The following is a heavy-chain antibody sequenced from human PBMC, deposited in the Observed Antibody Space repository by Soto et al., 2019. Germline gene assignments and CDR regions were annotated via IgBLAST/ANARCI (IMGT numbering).Heavy chain of an antibody. CDR2: ITAHNGNT. CDR1: GYTFTSYG. J-gene: IGHJ6*02. V-gene: IGHV1-18*01. Sequence: ASVKVSCKASGYTFTSYGISWVRKAPGPGLERVGWITAHNGNTNCGQELRGRVTMTADAATSTAYMGLRSLRSDDTAVDYCARDPYEFWSSYYAQGSSGIDVWGQGGTVTVS. D-gene: IGHD3-3*01. CDR3: ARDPYEFWSSYYAQGSSGIDV.